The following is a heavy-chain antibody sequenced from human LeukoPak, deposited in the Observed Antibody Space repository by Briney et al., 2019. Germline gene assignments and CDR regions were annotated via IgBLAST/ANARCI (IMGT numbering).Heavy chain of an antibody. J-gene: IGHJ4*02. D-gene: IGHD2-15*01. CDR3: ARVVGCSGGSCYSFDY. CDR2: IYYRRSS. V-gene: IGHV4-31*03. CDR1: GGSISSGGYY. Sequence: SQTLSLTCTVSGGSISSGGYYWSWIRQHPGKGLEWIGHIYYRRSSYYNPSLKSRVTISVDTSKNQFSLKLSSVTAADTAVYYCARVVGCSGGSCYSFDYWGQGTLVTVSS.